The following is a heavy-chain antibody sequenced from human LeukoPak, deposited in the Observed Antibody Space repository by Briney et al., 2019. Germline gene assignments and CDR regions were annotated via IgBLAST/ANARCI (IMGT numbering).Heavy chain of an antibody. CDR2: IWDDGNNK. CDR1: GFGFSNHG. CDR3: ARDSYQDYYGRFDP. J-gene: IGHJ5*02. Sequence: GGSLRLSCAASGFGFSNHGMHWVRQAPGKRLEWVAVIWDDGNNKRYANSVNGRFTISRDNSENTLYLQMNGLTAEDTAMYYCARDSYQDYYGRFDPWGQGTLVIVSS. V-gene: IGHV3-33*01. D-gene: IGHD3-10*01.